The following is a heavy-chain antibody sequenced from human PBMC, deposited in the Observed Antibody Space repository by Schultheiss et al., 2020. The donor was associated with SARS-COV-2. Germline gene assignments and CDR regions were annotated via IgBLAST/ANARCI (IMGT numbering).Heavy chain of an antibody. V-gene: IGHV4-31*01. Sequence: SETLSLTCTVSGGSVSSDSYYYSWIRQPPGKGLEWIGYIYYSGSTYYNPSVKSLVTISVDTSKNQFSLKLSSVTAADTAVYYCARVGGHPVYNWFDPWGQGTLVTVSS. CDR3: ARVGGHPVYNWFDP. J-gene: IGHJ5*02. CDR1: GGSVSSDSYY. D-gene: IGHD3-16*01. CDR2: IYYSGST.